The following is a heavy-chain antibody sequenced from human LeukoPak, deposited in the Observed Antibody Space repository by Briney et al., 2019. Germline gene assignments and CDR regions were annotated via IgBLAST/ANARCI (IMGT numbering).Heavy chain of an antibody. Sequence: ASVKVSCKASGYTFTSYAMHWVRQAPGQGLEWMGWINPNSGGTNYAQKFQGRVTMTRDTSISTAYMELSRLRSGDTAVYYCARAVFVVVPAALGYWGQGTLVTVSS. D-gene: IGHD2-2*01. CDR1: GYTFTSYA. J-gene: IGHJ4*02. CDR2: INPNSGGT. CDR3: ARAVFVVVPAALGY. V-gene: IGHV1-2*02.